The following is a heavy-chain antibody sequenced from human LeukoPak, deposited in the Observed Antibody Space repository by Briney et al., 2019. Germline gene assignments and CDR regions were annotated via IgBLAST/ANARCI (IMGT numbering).Heavy chain of an antibody. V-gene: IGHV3-23*01. CDR3: AKGQGYNYGDSIDY. J-gene: IGHJ4*02. Sequence: PGGSLRLSCVASGFTFNNYAMTWVRQAPGKGLEWVSVINGGGSSYYADSVKGRFTVSRDNSKNTLYLQMNSLRDEDTAVYYCAKGQGYNYGDSIDYWGQGTLVTVSS. CDR1: GFTFNNYA. CDR2: INGGGSS. D-gene: IGHD5-18*01.